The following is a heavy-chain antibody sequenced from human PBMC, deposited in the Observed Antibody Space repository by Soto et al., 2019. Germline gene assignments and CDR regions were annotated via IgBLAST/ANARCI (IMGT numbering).Heavy chain of an antibody. J-gene: IGHJ3*02. CDR2: IYYSGST. CDR1: GGSISNYY. CDR3: ARRWGGTFDI. V-gene: IGHV4-59*08. D-gene: IGHD3-10*01. Sequence: QVQLQESGPGLVKPSETLSLTCTVSGGSISNYYWSWIRQPPGKGLEWIGYIYYSGSTNYNPSLKWRFTISVDTSKNQFSLKLSSVTAADTAVYFCARRWGGTFDIWGQGTMVTVSS.